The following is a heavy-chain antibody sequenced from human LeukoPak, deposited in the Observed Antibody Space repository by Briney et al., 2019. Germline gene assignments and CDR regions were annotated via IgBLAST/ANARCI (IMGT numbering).Heavy chain of an antibody. CDR2: ISGSGGST. V-gene: IGHV3-23*01. CDR3: AKGRGSSGYYYFDY. Sequence: GGSLRLSCAASGFTFSSYAMSWVRQAPRKGLDGVSAISGSGGSTYYADSVKGRFTISRDNSKNTLYLQMNSLTAEDTAVYYCAKGRGSSGYYYFDYWGQGTLVTVSS. D-gene: IGHD3-22*01. J-gene: IGHJ4*02. CDR1: GFTFSSYA.